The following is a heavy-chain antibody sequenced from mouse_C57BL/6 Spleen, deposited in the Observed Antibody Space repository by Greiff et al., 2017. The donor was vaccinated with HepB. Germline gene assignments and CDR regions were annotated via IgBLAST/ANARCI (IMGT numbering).Heavy chain of an antibody. Sequence: VQLVESGAELARPGASVKLSCKASGYTFTSYGISWVKQRTGQGLEWIGEIYPRSGNTYYNEKFKGKATLTADKSSSTAYMELRSLTSEDSAVYFCARDYGSSYAMDYWGQGTSVTVSS. V-gene: IGHV1-81*01. CDR2: IYPRSGNT. CDR3: ARDYGSSYAMDY. CDR1: GYTFTSYG. J-gene: IGHJ4*01. D-gene: IGHD1-1*01.